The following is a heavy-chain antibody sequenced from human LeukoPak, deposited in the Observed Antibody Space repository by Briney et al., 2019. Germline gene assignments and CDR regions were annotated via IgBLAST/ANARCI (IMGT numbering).Heavy chain of an antibody. J-gene: IGHJ3*02. V-gene: IGHV1-45*02. CDR1: GYTFTYRY. CDR3: ASGLRSGYDSNAFDI. D-gene: IGHD5-12*01. CDR2: ITPFNGNT. Sequence: SVKVSCEASGYTFTYRYLHWVRQAPGQALEWMGWITPFNGNTNYAQKFQDRVTITRDRSMSTAYMELSSLRSEDTAMYYCASGLRSGYDSNAFDIWGQGTMVTVSS.